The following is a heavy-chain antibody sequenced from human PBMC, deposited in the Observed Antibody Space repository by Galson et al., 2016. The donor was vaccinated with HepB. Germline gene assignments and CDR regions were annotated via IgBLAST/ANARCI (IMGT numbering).Heavy chain of an antibody. V-gene: IGHV1-69*13. CDR2: IVPVFGTG. CDR3: ATEIGPTIHHSHYRMDV. CDR1: GGTFSSDV. D-gene: IGHD5-24*01. Sequence: SVKVSCKASGGTFSSDVISWVRQAPGQGLEWMGGIVPVFGTGNYAQNFQDRVTITADESTSTVHMEVSSLRADDTAMYYCATEIGPTIHHSHYRMDVWGQGTTVIVSS. J-gene: IGHJ6*02.